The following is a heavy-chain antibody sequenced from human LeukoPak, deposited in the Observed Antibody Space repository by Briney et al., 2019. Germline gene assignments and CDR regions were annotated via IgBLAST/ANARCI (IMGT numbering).Heavy chain of an antibody. CDR3: ARVRGDYVYY. Sequence: SETLSLTCTVSGGSISSYYWTWIRQPPGKGLEWIGEINHSGSTNYNPSLKSRVTISVDTSKNQFSLKLSSVTAADTAVYYCARVRGDYVYYWGQGTLVTVSS. CDR2: INHSGST. J-gene: IGHJ4*02. CDR1: GGSISSYY. V-gene: IGHV4-34*01.